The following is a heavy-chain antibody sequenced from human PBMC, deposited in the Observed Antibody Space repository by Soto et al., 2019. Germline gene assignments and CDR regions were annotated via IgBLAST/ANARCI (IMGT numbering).Heavy chain of an antibody. CDR1: GYSISSGYY. J-gene: IGHJ5*02. Sequence: SETLCLTCAVSGYSISSGYYWGWIRQPPGKGLEWIGSIYHSGSTYYNPSLKSRVTISVDTSKNQFSLKLSSVTAADTAVYYCASGKYYYDSSGYYLNWFDPWGQGTLVTVSS. D-gene: IGHD3-22*01. V-gene: IGHV4-38-2*01. CDR3: ASGKYYYDSSGYYLNWFDP. CDR2: IYHSGST.